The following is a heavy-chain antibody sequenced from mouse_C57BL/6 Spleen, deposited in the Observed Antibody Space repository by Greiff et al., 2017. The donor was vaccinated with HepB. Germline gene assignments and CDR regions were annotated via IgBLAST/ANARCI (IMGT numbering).Heavy chain of an antibody. Sequence: QVQLKESGAELVRPGASVTLSCKASGYTFTDYEMHWVKQTPVHGLEWIGAIDPETGGTAYNQKFKGKAILTADKSSSTAYMELRSLTSEDSAVYYCTRWGLRLRDYAMDYWGQGTSVTVSS. V-gene: IGHV1-15*01. D-gene: IGHD3-2*02. CDR3: TRWGLRLRDYAMDY. CDR2: IDPETGGT. CDR1: GYTFTDYE. J-gene: IGHJ4*01.